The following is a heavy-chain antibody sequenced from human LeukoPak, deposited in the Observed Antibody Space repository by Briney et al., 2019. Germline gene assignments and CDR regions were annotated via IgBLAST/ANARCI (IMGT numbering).Heavy chain of an antibody. J-gene: IGHJ3*02. D-gene: IGHD2-15*01. Sequence: GESLKISCKGSGYSFTTYWIGWVRQMPGKGLGWMGIIYPGGSVSRYSPSFEGQVTISADKSISTAHLQWSSLKASDTAMYYCARTIGGWQYDAFDIWGQGTMVTVSS. CDR1: GYSFTTYW. V-gene: IGHV5-51*01. CDR2: IYPGGSVS. CDR3: ARTIGGWQYDAFDI.